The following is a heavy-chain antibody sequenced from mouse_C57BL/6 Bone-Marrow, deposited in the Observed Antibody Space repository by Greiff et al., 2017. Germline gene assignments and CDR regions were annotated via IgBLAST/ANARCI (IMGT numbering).Heavy chain of an antibody. CDR1: GYTFTDYN. Sequence: EVQLQQSGPELVKPGASVKMSCKASGYTFTDYNMHWVKQSHGKSLEWIGYINPNNGGTSYNQKFKGKATLTVNKSSSTAYMELRSLTSEDSAVYYCARDGGRYWYVDVWGTGTTVTVSS. V-gene: IGHV1-22*01. D-gene: IGHD3-3*01. J-gene: IGHJ1*03. CDR3: ARDGGRYWYVDV. CDR2: INPNNGGT.